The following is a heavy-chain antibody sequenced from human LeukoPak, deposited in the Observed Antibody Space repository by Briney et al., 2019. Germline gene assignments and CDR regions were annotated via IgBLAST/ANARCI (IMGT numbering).Heavy chain of an antibody. Sequence: GGALRLSCSASGFTFSSYAMPWGRRAPGKGLKYVSAISSNGGSTYYANSVKGRFTISRDNSQNTLSLQMGSLRAEDMAVYYCARKSGSYYEAGLDYWGQGTLATVSS. CDR3: ARKSGSYYEAGLDY. D-gene: IGHD1-26*01. CDR2: ISSNGGST. J-gene: IGHJ4*02. V-gene: IGHV3-64*01. CDR1: GFTFSSYA.